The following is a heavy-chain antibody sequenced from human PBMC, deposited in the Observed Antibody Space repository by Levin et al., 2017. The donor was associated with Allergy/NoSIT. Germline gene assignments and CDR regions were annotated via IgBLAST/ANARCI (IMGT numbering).Heavy chain of an antibody. J-gene: IGHJ4*02. V-gene: IGHV1-18*01. CDR2: VSADNGNT. Sequence: GASVKVSCKASGYTFTTHGISWVRQAPGQGLEWMGWVSADNGNTKYTQKFQGRVTMTTDTSTSTAYMELRSLRSDDTAMYYCARDERMTTVTFDFWGQGTLVTVSS. CDR1: GYTFTTHG. D-gene: IGHD4-17*01. CDR3: ARDERMTTVTFDF.